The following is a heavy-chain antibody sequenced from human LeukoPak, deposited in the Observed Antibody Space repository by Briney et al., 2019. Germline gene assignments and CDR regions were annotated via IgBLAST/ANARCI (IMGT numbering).Heavy chain of an antibody. CDR2: IYYSGST. D-gene: IGHD4-11*01. J-gene: IGHJ2*01. CDR1: GDSISSYY. V-gene: IGHV4-59*08. Sequence: KTSETLSLTCTVSGDSISSYYWSWIRQPPGKGLEWIGYIYYSGSTNYNPSLKSRVTISVDTSKNQFSLKLSSVTAADTAVYYCARHIGYSNTWAPPWWSFDLWGRGTLVTVSS. CDR3: ARHIGYSNTWAPPWWSFDL.